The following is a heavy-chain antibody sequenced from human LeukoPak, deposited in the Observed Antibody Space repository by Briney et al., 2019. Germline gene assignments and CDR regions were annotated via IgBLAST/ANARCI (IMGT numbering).Heavy chain of an antibody. CDR3: ANLLSVGKFDY. V-gene: IGHV3-23*01. Sequence: QPGGSLRLSCAASGFTFSSYAMSWVRQAPGKGLEWVSGISGSGGSTYYADSVKGRFTISRDTSKNTLFLRMNSLRAEDTAVYYCANLLSVGKFDYWGQGTLVTVSS. J-gene: IGHJ4*02. CDR2: ISGSGGST. CDR1: GFTFSSYA.